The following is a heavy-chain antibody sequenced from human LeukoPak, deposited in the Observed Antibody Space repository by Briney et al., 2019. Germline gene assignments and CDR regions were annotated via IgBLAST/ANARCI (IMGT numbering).Heavy chain of an antibody. J-gene: IGHJ4*02. D-gene: IGHD2-15*01. CDR2: INGGGSPI. V-gene: IGHV3-11*04. CDR1: GFTFSDYY. CDR3: VRDNPRCCGVVPANIDDY. Sequence: GGSLRLSCAASGFTFSDYYMSWIRQAPGKGLEWVSYINGGGSPIYYADSVRGRFTISRDNVKNSLYLQMNSLRAEDTAVYYCVRDNPRCCGVVPANIDDYWGQGTLVTVSS.